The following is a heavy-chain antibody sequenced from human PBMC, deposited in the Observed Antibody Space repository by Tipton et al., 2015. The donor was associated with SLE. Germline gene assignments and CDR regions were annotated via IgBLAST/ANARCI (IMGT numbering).Heavy chain of an antibody. CDR1: GFSVIHDND. CDR2: IYSSGST. CDR3: ATRLPPTR. Sequence: SLRLSCAASGFSVIHDNDMTWVRQSPGKGLEWVSLIYSSGSTHYADFVKGRFTMSRDSSKNTVDLHLNSLRDEDTAVYYCATRLPPTRWGQGTMVTVSS. J-gene: IGHJ3*01. V-gene: IGHV3-53*05. D-gene: IGHD6-25*01.